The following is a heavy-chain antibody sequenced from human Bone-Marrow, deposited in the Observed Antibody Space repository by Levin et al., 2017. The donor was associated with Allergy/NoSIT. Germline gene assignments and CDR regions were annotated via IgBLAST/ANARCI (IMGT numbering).Heavy chain of an antibody. CDR3: ARDRFYSDSGSNFSWFDP. Sequence: GGSLRLSCAASGFTFSTYWMHWVRQAPGKGLVWVSRIQSNGKTNYADSVKGRFTISRDNAKNTLYLQMNSLTVEDTAVYYCARDRFYSDSGSNFSWFDPGGQEPWSPSPQ. V-gene: IGHV3-74*01. CDR1: GFTFSTYW. D-gene: IGHD3-10*01. CDR2: IQSNGKT. J-gene: IGHJ5*02.